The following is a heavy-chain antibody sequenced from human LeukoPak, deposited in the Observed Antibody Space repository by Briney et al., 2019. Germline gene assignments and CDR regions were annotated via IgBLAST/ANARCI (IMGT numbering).Heavy chain of an antibody. CDR1: GASISSYY. CDR2: IYYRGST. Sequence: SETLSLTCTVSGASISSYYWSWIRQPPGKGLEWIGYIYYRGSTNYNPSLKSRVTISVDTSKNQFSLKLSSVTAADTAVYYCASGPYPAAGTDHQFDYCAQRTLVTVSS. V-gene: IGHV4-59*01. J-gene: IGHJ5*01. D-gene: IGHD6-13*01. CDR3: ASGPYPAAGTDHQFDY.